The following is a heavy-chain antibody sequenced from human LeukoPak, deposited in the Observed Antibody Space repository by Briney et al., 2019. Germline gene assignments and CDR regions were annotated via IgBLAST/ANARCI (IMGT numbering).Heavy chain of an antibody. Sequence: PGRSLRLSCAASGLIFSSYGMHWDRQAPGRGLEWVAVIWYDGTNKYYADSVKGRFTISRDNSKNTLYLQMNSLTAEDTAVYYCAREYYCSSAYYPWGQGTLVTVSS. CDR1: GLIFSSYG. D-gene: IGHD2-2*01. CDR3: AREYYCSSAYYP. CDR2: IWYDGTNK. J-gene: IGHJ5*02. V-gene: IGHV3-33*01.